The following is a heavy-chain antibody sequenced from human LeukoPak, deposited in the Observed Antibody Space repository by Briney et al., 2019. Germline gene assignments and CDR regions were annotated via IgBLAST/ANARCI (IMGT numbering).Heavy chain of an antibody. CDR1: GGSISSGEYY. Sequence: SETLSLTCTVYGGSISSGEYYWSWIRQPPGEGLEWIGHIYYSERTYYNPSLKSRVTISVDPSKNQFSLKLSSVTAADTAVYYCARDNYGDYGYWGQGTLVTVSS. J-gene: IGHJ4*02. CDR3: ARDNYGDYGY. D-gene: IGHD4-17*01. CDR2: IYYSERT. V-gene: IGHV4-30-4*01.